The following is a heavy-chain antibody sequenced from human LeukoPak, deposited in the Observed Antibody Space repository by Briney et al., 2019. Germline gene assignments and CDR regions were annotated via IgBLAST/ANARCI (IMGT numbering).Heavy chain of an antibody. CDR2: IYYSGST. CDR1: VGSISSGYYY. CDR3: AREVGDSSSWYSGMDV. V-gene: IGHV4-30-4*01. Sequence: SETLSLTCTVSVGSISSGYYYWSWIRQPPGKGLEWIGYIYYSGSTYYNPSLKSRVTISVDTSKNQFSLKLSSVTAADTAVYYCAREVGDSSSWYSGMDVWGQGTTVTVSS. J-gene: IGHJ6*02. D-gene: IGHD6-13*01.